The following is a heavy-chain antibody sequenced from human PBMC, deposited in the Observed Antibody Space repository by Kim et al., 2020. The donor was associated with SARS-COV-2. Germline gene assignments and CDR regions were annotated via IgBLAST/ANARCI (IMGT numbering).Heavy chain of an antibody. D-gene: IGHD5-12*01. Sequence: SVKVSCKASGGTFSSYAISWVRQAPGQGLEWMGGIIPIFGTANYAQKFQGRVTITADESTSTAYMELSSLRSEDTAVYYCARRGWATTGADAFDIWGQGTMVTVSS. CDR3: ARRGWATTGADAFDI. J-gene: IGHJ3*02. CDR1: GGTFSSYA. CDR2: IIPIFGTA. V-gene: IGHV1-69*13.